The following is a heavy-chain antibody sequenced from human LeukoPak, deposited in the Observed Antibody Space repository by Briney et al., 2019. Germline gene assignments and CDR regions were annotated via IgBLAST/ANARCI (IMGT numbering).Heavy chain of an antibody. Sequence: GGSLRLSCAASGFTFSSYSMNWVRQAPGKGLEWVSSISSSSSYIYYADSVKGRFTISRDNAKNSLYLQMNSLRAEDTAVYYCARDMYSGSYLYYFDYWGQGTLVTVSS. CDR3: ARDMYSGSYLYYFDY. CDR1: GFTFSSYS. J-gene: IGHJ4*02. V-gene: IGHV3-21*01. CDR2: ISSSSSYI. D-gene: IGHD1-26*01.